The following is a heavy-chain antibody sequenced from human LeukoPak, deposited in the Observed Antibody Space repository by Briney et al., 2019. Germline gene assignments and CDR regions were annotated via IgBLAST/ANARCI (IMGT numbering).Heavy chain of an antibody. V-gene: IGHV4-4*07. CDR1: GGSISSYY. CDR2: IYTSGST. CDR3: ARDGGSEGGSYYVHYYYYYYMDV. Sequence: PSETLSLTCTASGGSISSYYWSWIRQPAGKGLEWIGRIYTSGSTNYNPSLKSRVTMSVDTSKNQFSLKLSSVTAADTAVYYCARDGGSEGGSYYVHYYYYYYMDVWGKGTTVTVSS. D-gene: IGHD1-26*01. J-gene: IGHJ6*03.